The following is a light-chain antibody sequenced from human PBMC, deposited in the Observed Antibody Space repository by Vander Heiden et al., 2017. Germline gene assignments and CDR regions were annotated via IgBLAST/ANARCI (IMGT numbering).Light chain of an antibody. CDR3: QQDDSTPST. V-gene: IGKV4-1*01. CDR2: WAS. CDR1: QSVLYSSNNKNY. Sequence: DIVMTQSPDSLAVSLGERATINCKSSQSVLYSSNNKNYLAWYQQKPGQPPKLLIYWASTRESGVPDRFSGSGSGTDFTLTISSLQAEDVAVYYCQQDDSTPSTFVQGTKVEIK. J-gene: IGKJ2*01.